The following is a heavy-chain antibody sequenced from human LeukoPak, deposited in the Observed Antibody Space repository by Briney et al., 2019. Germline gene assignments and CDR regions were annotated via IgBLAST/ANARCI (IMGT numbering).Heavy chain of an antibody. V-gene: IGHV4-59*01. Sequence: TSSETLSLTCTVSGGSISSYYWSWIRQPPGKGLEWIGYIYYSGSTNYNPSLKSRVTISVDTSKNQFSLKLSSVTAADTAVYYCARGTAVAGCNWFDPWGQGTLVTVSS. CDR1: GGSISSYY. J-gene: IGHJ5*02. CDR3: ARGTAVAGCNWFDP. CDR2: IYYSGST. D-gene: IGHD6-19*01.